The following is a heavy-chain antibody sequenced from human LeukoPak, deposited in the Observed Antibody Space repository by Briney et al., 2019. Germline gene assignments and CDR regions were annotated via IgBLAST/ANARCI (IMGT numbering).Heavy chain of an antibody. J-gene: IGHJ4*02. Sequence: RRSLRHSCAASRFTLSSYAMHWVRPAPGRGLEWVAVISYDGSNKYYAESVKGRLTISRDNSKNTLYLQMNSVRAEDTAVYYCAIDPSGKGAFDYWGQGTLVTVPS. CDR3: AIDPSGKGAFDY. V-gene: IGHV3-30*01. D-gene: IGHD3-10*01. CDR2: ISYDGSNK. CDR1: RFTLSSYA.